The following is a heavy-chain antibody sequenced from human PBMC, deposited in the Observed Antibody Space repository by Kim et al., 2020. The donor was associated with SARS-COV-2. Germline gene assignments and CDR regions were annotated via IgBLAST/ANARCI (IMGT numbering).Heavy chain of an antibody. CDR3: AIAVESYYYDSSGYYY. CDR2: IYYSGST. V-gene: IGHV4-61*01. CDR1: GGSVSSGSYY. Sequence: SETLSLTCTVSGGSVSSGSYYWSWIRQPPGKGLEWIGYIYYSGSTNYNPSLKSRVTISVDTSKNQFSLKLSSVTAADTAVYYCAIAVESYYYDSSGYYY. D-gene: IGHD3-22*01. J-gene: IGHJ6*01.